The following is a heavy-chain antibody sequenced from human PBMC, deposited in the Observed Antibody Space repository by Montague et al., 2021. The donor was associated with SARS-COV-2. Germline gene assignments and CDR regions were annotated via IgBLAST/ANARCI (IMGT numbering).Heavy chain of an antibody. CDR2: IYDSGST. J-gene: IGHJ3*02. V-gene: IGHV4-39*07. CDR3: ARGDYGDYRDAFDI. Sequence: SETLSLTCTVSGGSISSSNYYWDWIRQPPGKGLEWIGSIYDSGSTYYNPSLKSRVTMSIDKSSNQFSLNLNSVTAADTAVYYCARGDYGDYRDAFDIWGQGTVVTVSS. D-gene: IGHD4-17*01. CDR1: GGSISSSNYY.